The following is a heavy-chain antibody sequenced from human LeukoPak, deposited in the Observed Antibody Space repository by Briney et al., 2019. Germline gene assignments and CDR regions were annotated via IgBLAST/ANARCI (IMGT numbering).Heavy chain of an antibody. CDR2: IRYDGSNK. CDR1: GFTFSSYW. Sequence: PGGSLRLSCAASGFTFSSYWMHWVRQAPGKGLEWVAFIRYDGSNKYYADSVKGRFTISRDNSKNTLYLQMNSLGAEDTAVYYCAKDLLRQLAAEQWWGQGTLVTVSS. CDR3: AKDLLRQLAAEQW. V-gene: IGHV3-30*02. J-gene: IGHJ4*02. D-gene: IGHD6-6*01.